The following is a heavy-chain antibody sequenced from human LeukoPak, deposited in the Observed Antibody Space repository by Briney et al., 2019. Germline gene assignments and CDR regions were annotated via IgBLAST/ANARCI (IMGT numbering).Heavy chain of an antibody. J-gene: IGHJ4*02. Sequence: SETLSLTCAVYGGSISSYYWSWIRQPPGKGLEWIGYIYYSGSTNYNPSLKSRVTISVDTSKNQFSLKLSSVTAADTAVYYCAGSGEPGGYYFDYWGQGTLVTVSS. CDR2: IYYSGST. V-gene: IGHV4-59*01. D-gene: IGHD3-16*01. CDR1: GGSISSYY. CDR3: AGSGEPGGYYFDY.